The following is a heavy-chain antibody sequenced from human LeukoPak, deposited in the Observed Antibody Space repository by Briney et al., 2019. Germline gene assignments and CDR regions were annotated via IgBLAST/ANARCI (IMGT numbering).Heavy chain of an antibody. D-gene: IGHD3-10*01. CDR1: GFIFSNSW. CDR2: IKPDGTDK. Sequence: GGSLRLSCAASGFIFSNSWMSWVSQAPGKGLEWVANIKPDGTDKYYMDSVKGRFTISRDNSKNTLYLQMSSLRAEDTAMYYCARYYGSGGPHDCWGQGSLVTVSS. V-gene: IGHV3-7*03. J-gene: IGHJ4*02. CDR3: ARYYGSGGPHDC.